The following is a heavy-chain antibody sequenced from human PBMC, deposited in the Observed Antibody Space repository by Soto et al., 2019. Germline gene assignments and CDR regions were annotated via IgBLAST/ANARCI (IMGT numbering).Heavy chain of an antibody. D-gene: IGHD1-7*01. J-gene: IGHJ4*02. CDR2: SSATGAGT. V-gene: IGHV3-23*01. Sequence: GSSLRLSCAASGFSFSSYGMTWVRQAPGKGLEWVSFSSATGAGTYYADSVKGRFTISRDNSKNTLYLQMTGLRADDTAVYYCAKDRRAGGNYGFYSDFWGQGALVTASS. CDR1: GFSFSSYG. CDR3: AKDRRAGGNYGFYSDF.